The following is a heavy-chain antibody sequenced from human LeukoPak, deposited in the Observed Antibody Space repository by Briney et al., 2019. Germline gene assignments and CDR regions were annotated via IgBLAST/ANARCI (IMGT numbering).Heavy chain of an antibody. Sequence: SETLSLTCAVYGGSFSGYYWSWIRQPPGKGLEWIGEINHSGSTNYNPSLKSQVTISVDTSKNQFSLKLSSVTAADTAVYYCARGQGKNRYCSSTSCYTFLDYWGQGTLVTVSS. CDR1: GGSFSGYY. CDR2: INHSGST. D-gene: IGHD2-2*02. J-gene: IGHJ4*02. CDR3: ARGQGKNRYCSSTSCYTFLDY. V-gene: IGHV4-34*01.